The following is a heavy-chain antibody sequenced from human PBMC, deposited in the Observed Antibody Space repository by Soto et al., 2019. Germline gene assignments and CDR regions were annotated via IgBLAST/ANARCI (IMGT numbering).Heavy chain of an antibody. CDR3: ARGPLRFLEWGMGNYCYYGMDV. Sequence: SETLSLTCAVYGGSFSGYYWSWIRQPPGKGLEWSGEINHSGSTNYNPSLNSRVTISVDTSKNQFSLKLSSVTAADTAVYYCARGPLRFLEWGMGNYCYYGMDVWGQGTTVAVSS. V-gene: IGHV4-34*01. D-gene: IGHD3-3*01. CDR1: GGSFSGYY. J-gene: IGHJ6*02. CDR2: INHSGST.